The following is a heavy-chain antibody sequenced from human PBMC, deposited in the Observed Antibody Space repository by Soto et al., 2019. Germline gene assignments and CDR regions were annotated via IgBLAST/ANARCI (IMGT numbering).Heavy chain of an antibody. Sequence: QVQLVQSGTEVKKPGSSVKVSCNASGGTFRNDPINWVRRAPGQGLEWMGSIFPLTDIPDYAQNFQARLTISADKSTSTAYMELSSLTSDDTAMYFCARGPLVVLNYFESWGQGTLVTVSS. J-gene: IGHJ4*02. V-gene: IGHV1-69*02. CDR1: GGTFRNDP. CDR3: ARGPLVVLNYFES. CDR2: IFPLTDIP.